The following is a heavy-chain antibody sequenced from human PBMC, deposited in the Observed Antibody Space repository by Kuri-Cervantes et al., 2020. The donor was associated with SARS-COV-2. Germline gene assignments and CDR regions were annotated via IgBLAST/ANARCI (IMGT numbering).Heavy chain of an antibody. CDR1: GYTFTSYG. CDR3: ARCVRTPGYDAFDI. J-gene: IGHJ3*02. D-gene: IGHD2-8*01. Sequence: ASVKVSCKASGYTFTSYGISWVRQAPGQGLEWMGWISAYNGNTNYAQKLQGRVTMTPDTSTSTAYMELRSLRSDDTAVYYCARCVRTPGYDAFDIWGQGTMVTVSS. V-gene: IGHV1-18*04. CDR2: ISAYNGNT.